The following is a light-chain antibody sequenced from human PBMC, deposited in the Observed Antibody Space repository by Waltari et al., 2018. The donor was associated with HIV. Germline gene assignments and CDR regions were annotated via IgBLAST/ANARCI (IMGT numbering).Light chain of an antibody. CDR2: GSI. Sequence: QSVLTQPPSVSGAPGQRVTISCTGSSSNIGAGYDVPWSQHLPGTAPTLLIYGSISRPSGVPDRVSGSKAGTSAALSITGLQAEEEAEYYCQSYGCSLSGSWVFGGGTKLTGL. J-gene: IGLJ3*02. V-gene: IGLV1-40*01. CDR3: QSYGCSLSGSWV. CDR1: SSNIGAGYD.